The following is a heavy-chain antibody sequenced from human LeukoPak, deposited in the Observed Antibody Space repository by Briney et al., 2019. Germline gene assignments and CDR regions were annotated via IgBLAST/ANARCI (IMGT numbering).Heavy chain of an antibody. Sequence: GGSLRLSCAASGFTFSSYGMHWVRQAPGKGLEWVAFIRYDGSNKYYADSVKGRFTISRDNSKNTLYLQMNSLRAEDTAVYYCAKDGWGPRLARVTHFDYWGQGTLVTVSS. V-gene: IGHV3-30*02. CDR1: GFTFSSYG. D-gene: IGHD2-21*01. CDR2: IRYDGSNK. CDR3: AKDGWGPRLARVTHFDY. J-gene: IGHJ4*02.